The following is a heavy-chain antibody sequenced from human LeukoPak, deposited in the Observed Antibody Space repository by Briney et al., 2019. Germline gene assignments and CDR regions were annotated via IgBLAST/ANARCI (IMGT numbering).Heavy chain of an antibody. Sequence: ASVKVSCKASGCTFISYAISWVRQAPGQGLEWMGGIIPIYGKANYAQKLQGRVTITADKSTSTPYLALSGLRADGRPVYYCARFFKETWEVVAVTDDAFHMWGQGTMHRVS. CDR1: GCTFISYA. CDR2: IIPIYGKA. D-gene: IGHD2-15*01. V-gene: IGHV1-69*06. J-gene: IGHJ3*02. CDR3: ARFFKETWEVVAVTDDAFHM.